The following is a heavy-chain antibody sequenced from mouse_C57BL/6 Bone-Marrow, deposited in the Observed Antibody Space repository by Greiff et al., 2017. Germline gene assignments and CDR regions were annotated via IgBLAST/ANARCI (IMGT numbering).Heavy chain of an antibody. J-gene: IGHJ3*01. CDR3: ARVGYYWFAY. CDR1: GYTFTSYG. Sequence: QDQLQQSGAELARPGASVKLSCKASGYTFTSYGISWVKQRTGQGLEWIGEIYPRSGNTYYNEKFKGKATLTADKSSSTAYMELRSLTSEDSAVYFCARVGYYWFAYWGQGALVTVSA. V-gene: IGHV1-81*01. CDR2: IYPRSGNT. D-gene: IGHD2-3*01.